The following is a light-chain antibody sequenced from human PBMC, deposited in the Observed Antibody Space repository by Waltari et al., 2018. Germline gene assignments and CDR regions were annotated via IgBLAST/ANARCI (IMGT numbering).Light chain of an antibody. CDR1: QGLSSY. J-gene: IGKJ5*01. CDR2: AAF. Sequence: IQLTQSPSSLSASVGDRVTITCRASQGLSSYLACYHPKPGKAPNLLIYAAFTLQSGVPSRFSGSGSGTDFTLTISSLQPEDFATYYCQQFNTYPLTFGQGTRLEIK. CDR3: QQFNTYPLT. V-gene: IGKV1-9*01.